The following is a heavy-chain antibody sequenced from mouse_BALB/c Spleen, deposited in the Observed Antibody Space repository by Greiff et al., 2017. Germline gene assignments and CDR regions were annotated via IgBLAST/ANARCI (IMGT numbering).Heavy chain of an antibody. CDR1: GFTFSSFG. CDR3: ARFDDYGGFAY. J-gene: IGHJ3*01. Sequence: EVKLVESGGGLVQPGGSLKLSCAASGFTFSSFGMHWVRQAPEKGLEWVAYISSGSSTIYYADTVKGRFTISRDNPKNTLFLQMTSLRSEDTAMYYCARFDDYGGFAYWGQGTLVTVSA. CDR2: ISSGSSTI. D-gene: IGHD2-4*01. V-gene: IGHV5-17*02.